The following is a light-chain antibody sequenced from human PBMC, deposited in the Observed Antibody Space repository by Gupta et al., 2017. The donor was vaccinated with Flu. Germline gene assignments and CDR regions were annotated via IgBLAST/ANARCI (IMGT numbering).Light chain of an antibody. Sequence: SYELTQPPSVSVSPGQTARITCSGDALPRKYSYWYQQKSGQAPLLVIYEDSRRPSGIPERFSGSSSGTTATLTISGAQVEDEADYYCYSTDATNVHNVFGGGTKLTVL. CDR3: YSTDATNVHNV. J-gene: IGLJ2*01. CDR2: EDS. CDR1: ALPRKY. V-gene: IGLV3-10*01.